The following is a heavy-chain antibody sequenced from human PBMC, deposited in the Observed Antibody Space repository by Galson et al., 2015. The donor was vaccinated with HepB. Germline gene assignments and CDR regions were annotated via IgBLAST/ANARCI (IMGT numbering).Heavy chain of an antibody. J-gene: IGHJ2*01. CDR2: ISGSGDST. V-gene: IGHV3-23*01. CDR1: GFTFSRFA. CDR3: AKDLYPRYCSLTTCYYHRGIFDL. Sequence: SLRLSCAASGFTFSRFAMSWVRQAPGKGLEWVSVISGSGDSTDYADSVQGRFTISRDNSKNTLYLQMNSLRAEDTAAYSCAKDLYPRYCSLTTCYYHRGIFDLWGRGTLVTVSS. D-gene: IGHD2-15*01.